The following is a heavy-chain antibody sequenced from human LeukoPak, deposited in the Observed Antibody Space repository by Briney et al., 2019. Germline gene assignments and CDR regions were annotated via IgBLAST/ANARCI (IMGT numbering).Heavy chain of an antibody. CDR1: GYTFTSYD. J-gene: IGHJ4*02. Sequence: ASVKVSCKASGYTFTSYDINWVRQATGQGLEWMGWTNPNSGNTGYAQKFQGRVTITRNTSISTAYMELSSLRSEDTAVYYCERGLEGSGYPDYWGQGTLVTVSS. V-gene: IGHV1-8*03. CDR3: ERGLEGSGYPDY. CDR2: TNPNSGNT. D-gene: IGHD3-22*01.